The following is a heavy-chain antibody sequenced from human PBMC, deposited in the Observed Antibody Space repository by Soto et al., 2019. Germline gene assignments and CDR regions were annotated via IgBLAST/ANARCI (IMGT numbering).Heavy chain of an antibody. CDR1: GFSLSTSGMG. J-gene: IGHJ4*02. D-gene: IGHD6-13*01. CDR2: IYWDDNK. Sequence: QITLKESGPTLVKPTQTLTLTCTFSGFSLSTSGMGVGWIRQPPGKALEWLALIYWDDNKRYSPSLKSRLTITMDTSKNQVVLTMTNMDPVDTATYYCAHRSITAAGKGSYFDYWGQGSLVTVSS. V-gene: IGHV2-5*02. CDR3: AHRSITAAGKGSYFDY.